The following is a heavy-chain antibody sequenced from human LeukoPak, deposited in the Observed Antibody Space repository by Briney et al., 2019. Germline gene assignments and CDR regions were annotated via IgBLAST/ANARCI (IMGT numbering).Heavy chain of an antibody. CDR1: GGSFSGYY. J-gene: IGHJ1*01. V-gene: IGHV4-34*01. Sequence: SETLSLTCAVYGGSFSGYYWSWIRQPPGKGLEWIGEINHSGSTNYNPSLESRVTISVDTSKNQLSLKLSSVTAADAAVYYCARALFWGRIAAAGTRYFQHWGQGTLVTVSS. CDR3: ARALFWGRIAAAGTRYFQH. CDR2: INHSGST. D-gene: IGHD6-13*01.